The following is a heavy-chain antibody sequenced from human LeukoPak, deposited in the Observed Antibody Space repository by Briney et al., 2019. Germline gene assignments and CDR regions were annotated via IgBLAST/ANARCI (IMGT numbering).Heavy chain of an antibody. J-gene: IGHJ4*02. V-gene: IGHV4-31*03. CDR3: ARGPTIDYDILTGYYYFDY. CDR1: GGSISSGGYY. Sequence: SETLSLTCTVSGGSISSGGYYWSWIRQHPGKGLEWIGYIYYSGSTYYNPSLKSRVTISVDTSKNQFSLKLSSVTAADTAVYYCARGPTIDYDILTGYYYFDYWGQGTQVTVSS. D-gene: IGHD3-9*01. CDR2: IYYSGST.